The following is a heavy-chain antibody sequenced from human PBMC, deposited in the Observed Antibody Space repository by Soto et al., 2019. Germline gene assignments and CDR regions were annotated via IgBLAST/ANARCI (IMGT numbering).Heavy chain of an antibody. J-gene: IGHJ3*02. CDR2: INHSGST. D-gene: IGHD3-3*01. V-gene: IGHV4-34*01. CDR1: GGSFSGYY. Sequence: SETLSLTCAVYGGSFSGYYWSWIRQPPGKGLEWIGEINHSGSTNYNPSLKSRVTISVDTSKNQFSLKLSSVTAADTAVYYCARGGYDFWSGDAFDIWGQGTMVTVSS. CDR3: ARGGYDFWSGDAFDI.